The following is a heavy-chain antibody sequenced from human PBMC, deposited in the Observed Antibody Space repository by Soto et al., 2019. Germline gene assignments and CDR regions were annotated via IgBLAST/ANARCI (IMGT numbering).Heavy chain of an antibody. CDR1: GGSISSSSYY. CDR2: IYYSGST. Sequence: SETLSLTCTVSGGSISSSSYYWGWIRQPPGKGLEWIGSIYYSGSTYYNPSLKSRVTISVDTSKNQFSLKLSSVTAADTAVYYCVILGDYGDYRRYYYYYLDVWGKGTTVTVSS. V-gene: IGHV4-39*01. CDR3: VILGDYGDYRRYYYYYLDV. D-gene: IGHD4-17*01. J-gene: IGHJ6*03.